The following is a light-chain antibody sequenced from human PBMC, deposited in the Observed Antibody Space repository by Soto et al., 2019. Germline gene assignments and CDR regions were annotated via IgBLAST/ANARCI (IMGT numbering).Light chain of an antibody. J-gene: IGLJ1*01. V-gene: IGLV1-47*01. CDR3: ASWDGSLSGYV. Sequence: QAVVTQPPSASGTPGQRVTISCSGSSSSIGTNYVYWYQQLPGTAPKLLIYKNNQRPSGVPDRFSGSKSGTSASLAISGLRSEDEADYHCASWDGSLSGYVFGTGTKLTVL. CDR1: SSSIGTNY. CDR2: KNN.